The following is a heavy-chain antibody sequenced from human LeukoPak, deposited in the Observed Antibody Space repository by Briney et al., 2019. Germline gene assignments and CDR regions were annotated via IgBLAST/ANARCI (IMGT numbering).Heavy chain of an antibody. V-gene: IGHV3-7*01. CDR1: GFTVSSNY. CDR2: IIQDGSEK. J-gene: IGHJ4*02. CDR3: AKNYGSGKYYFDF. Sequence: GGSLRLSCAASGFTVSSNYMSWVRQAPGKGLEWVANIIQDGSEKYYVDSVKGRFTISRDKAKNSLYLQMNSLRAEDTAVYYCAKNYGSGKYYFDFWGQGTLVTVSS. D-gene: IGHD3-10*01.